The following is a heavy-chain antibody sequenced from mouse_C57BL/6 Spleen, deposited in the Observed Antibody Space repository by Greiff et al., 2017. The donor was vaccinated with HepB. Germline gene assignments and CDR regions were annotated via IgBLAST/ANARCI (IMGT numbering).Heavy chain of an antibody. J-gene: IGHJ4*01. CDR3: ARNRDYNDYYAMDY. CDR1: GYAFTNYL. CDR2: INPGSGGT. Sequence: QVQLQQSGAELVRPGTSVKVSCKASGYAFTNYLIEWVKQRPGQGLEWIGVINPGSGGTNYNEKFKGKATLTADKSSSTAYMQLSSLTSEDSAVYFCARNRDYNDYYAMDYWGQGTSVTVSS. D-gene: IGHD4-1*01. V-gene: IGHV1-54*01.